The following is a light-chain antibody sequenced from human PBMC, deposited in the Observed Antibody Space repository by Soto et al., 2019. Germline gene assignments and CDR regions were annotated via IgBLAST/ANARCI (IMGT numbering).Light chain of an antibody. J-gene: IGKJ4*01. V-gene: IGKV3-20*01. CDR1: QSVGY. CDR2: GAS. CDR3: QQYGSSLT. Sequence: EIVLTQSPGALSLSPGERASLSCRASQSVGYLAWYQQRPGQAPRLLIYGASSRATGIPDRFSGSGSGTDLTLTISRLEPEDFAVYYCQQYGSSLTFVGGTKVEIK.